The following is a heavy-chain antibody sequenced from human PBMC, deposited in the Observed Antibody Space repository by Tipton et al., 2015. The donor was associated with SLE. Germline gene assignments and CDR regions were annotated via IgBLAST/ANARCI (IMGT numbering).Heavy chain of an antibody. CDR1: GGSISNYY. D-gene: IGHD3-22*01. CDR3: ARAPISYETSGPESGLDV. V-gene: IGHV4-59*12. Sequence: TLSLTCTVSGGSISNYYWNWIRQPPGKGLEWIGYSYYSGSTTYNPSLKSRVTISVDRSKNQFSLKLTSVTAADTALYSCARAPISYETSGPESGLDVWGLGTPVTVSS. CDR2: SYYSGST. J-gene: IGHJ6*02.